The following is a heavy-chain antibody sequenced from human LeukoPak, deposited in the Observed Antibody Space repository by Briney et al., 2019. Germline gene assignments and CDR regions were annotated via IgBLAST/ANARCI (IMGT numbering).Heavy chain of an antibody. CDR2: ISAYNGNT. J-gene: IGHJ6*02. Sequence: ASVKVSCKASGYTSTSYGISWVRQAPGQGLEWMGWISAYNGNTNYAQKLQGRVTMTTDTSTSTAYMELRSLRSDDTAVYYCARVGENTIFGVVMDYYYYYGMDVWGQGTTVTVSS. D-gene: IGHD3-3*01. V-gene: IGHV1-18*01. CDR1: GYTSTSYG. CDR3: ARVGENTIFGVVMDYYYYYGMDV.